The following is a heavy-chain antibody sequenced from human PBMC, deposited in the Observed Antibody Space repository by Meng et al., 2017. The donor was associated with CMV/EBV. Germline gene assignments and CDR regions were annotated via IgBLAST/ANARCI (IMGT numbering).Heavy chain of an antibody. Sequence: ASVKVSCKASGYTFTGYYMHWVRQAPGQGLEWMGWINPNSGGTNYAQKFQGRVTMTRDTSISTAYMELSSLRSEDTAVYYCARGDITMVRGGHYYYGMDVWGQGTTVTVSS. CDR3: ARGDITMVRGGHYYYGMDV. V-gene: IGHV1-2*02. CDR2: INPNSGGT. CDR1: GYTFTGYY. J-gene: IGHJ6*02. D-gene: IGHD3-10*01.